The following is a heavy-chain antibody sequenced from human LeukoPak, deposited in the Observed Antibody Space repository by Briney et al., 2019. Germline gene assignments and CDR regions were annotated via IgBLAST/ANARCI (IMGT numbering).Heavy chain of an antibody. V-gene: IGHV1-2*02. CDR3: ARVSHSNYLGNPDY. CDR1: GYTFTGYY. CDR2: INPNSGGT. Sequence: ASVRVSCKASGYTFTGYYMHWVRQAPGQGLEWMGWINPNSGGTYYAQKFQGRVTMTRDTSISTAYMELSRLRSDDTAVYYCARVSHSNYLGNPDYWGQGTLVTVSS. J-gene: IGHJ4*02. D-gene: IGHD4-11*01.